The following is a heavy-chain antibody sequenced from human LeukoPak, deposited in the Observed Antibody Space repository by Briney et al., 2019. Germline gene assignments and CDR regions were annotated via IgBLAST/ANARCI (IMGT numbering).Heavy chain of an antibody. D-gene: IGHD6-13*01. V-gene: IGHV4-61*02. CDR2: IYTSGST. Sequence: PSETLSLTCTVSGGSISSGSYYWSWIRQPAGKGLEWIGRIYTSGSTNYHPSLKSRATISLDTSKNQFSLELTSVTAADTAVYYCARVLSKYSSSWYWGQGTLVTVSS. J-gene: IGHJ4*02. CDR3: ARVLSKYSSSWY. CDR1: GGSISSGSYY.